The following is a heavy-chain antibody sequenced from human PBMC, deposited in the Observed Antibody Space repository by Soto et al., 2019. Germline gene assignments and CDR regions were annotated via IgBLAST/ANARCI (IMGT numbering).Heavy chain of an antibody. V-gene: IGHV3-30*18. Sequence: GGSLRLSCAASGFTFSSYGMHWVRQAPGKGLEWVAVISYDGSNKYYADSVKGRFTISRDNSKNTLYLQMNSLRAEDTAVYYCANWVAPQSYWGQGTLVTVSS. CDR2: ISYDGSNK. CDR1: GFTFSSYG. CDR3: ANWVAPQSY. J-gene: IGHJ4*02. D-gene: IGHD2-15*01.